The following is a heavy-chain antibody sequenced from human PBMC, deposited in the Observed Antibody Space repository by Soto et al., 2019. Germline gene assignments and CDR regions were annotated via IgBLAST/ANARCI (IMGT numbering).Heavy chain of an antibody. V-gene: IGHV1-69*02. J-gene: IGHJ4*02. CDR2: IIPVVSMA. CDR3: MGQMLEPRDS. D-gene: IGHD1-1*01. Sequence: QVQLVQSGAEMREPGSSMRVSCKASGGSLDSLTISWLRQAPGQGLEWMGRIIPVVSMASSAEKFQDRIKIDADKSTNTIYMEVTNLRSDDTAMYYCMGQMLEPRDSWGQGTPIIASS. CDR1: GGSLDSLT.